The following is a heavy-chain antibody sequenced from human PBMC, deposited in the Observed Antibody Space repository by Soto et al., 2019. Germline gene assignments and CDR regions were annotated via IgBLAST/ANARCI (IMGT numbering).Heavy chain of an antibody. Sequence: SETLSLTCSVSGGSIISYYWSWIRQPPGKGLEWIGYIYYSGSTNYNPSLKSRVTISVDTSKNQFSLKLSSVTAADTAVYYCARLWFGEPVDYWGQGTLVTVSS. CDR3: ARLWFGEPVDY. D-gene: IGHD3-10*01. J-gene: IGHJ4*02. CDR2: IYYSGST. V-gene: IGHV4-59*08. CDR1: GGSIISYY.